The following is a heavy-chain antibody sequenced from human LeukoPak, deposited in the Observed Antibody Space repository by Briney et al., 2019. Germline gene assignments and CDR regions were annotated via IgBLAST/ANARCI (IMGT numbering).Heavy chain of an antibody. V-gene: IGHV4-34*01. D-gene: IGHD6-19*01. CDR3: ARVGSIAVAGVDY. CDR1: GGSFSGYY. CDR2: INHSGST. Sequence: PSETLSLTCAVYGGSFSGYYWSWIRQPPGKGLEWIGEINHSGSTNYNPSLKSRVTISVDTSKNQFSLKLSSVTAADTAVYYCARVGSIAVAGVDYWGQGTLVTVSS. J-gene: IGHJ4*02.